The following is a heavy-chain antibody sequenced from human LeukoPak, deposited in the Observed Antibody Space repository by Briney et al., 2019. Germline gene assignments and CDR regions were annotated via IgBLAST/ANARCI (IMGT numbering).Heavy chain of an antibody. D-gene: IGHD5-18*01. CDR1: GFTFSSCA. V-gene: IGHV3-23*01. CDR2: IISSGGIT. Sequence: GGSLRLSCAASGFTFSSCAMSWVRQIPGKGLEWVSAIISSGGITYYADSVKGRFTISRDNSKNTLYLQMNSLRAGDTAVYYCAKAIRGYSYGLTDYWGQGTLVTVSS. J-gene: IGHJ4*02. CDR3: AKAIRGYSYGLTDY.